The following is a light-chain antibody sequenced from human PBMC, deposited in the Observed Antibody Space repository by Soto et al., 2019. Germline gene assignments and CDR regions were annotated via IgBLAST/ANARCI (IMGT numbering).Light chain of an antibody. CDR3: QQYNSYSRT. J-gene: IGKJ1*01. CDR2: KAS. Sequence: IPMIQSPSTLSASVGDRVTITCRASQSISSWLAWYQQKPGKAPKLLIYKASSLESGVPSRFSGSGSGTEFTLTISSLQPDDFATYYCQQYNSYSRTFGQGTKVDIK. V-gene: IGKV1-5*03. CDR1: QSISSW.